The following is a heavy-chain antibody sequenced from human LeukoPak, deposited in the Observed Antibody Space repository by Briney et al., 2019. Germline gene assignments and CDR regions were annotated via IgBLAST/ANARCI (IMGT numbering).Heavy chain of an antibody. V-gene: IGHV3-7*01. D-gene: IGHD3-10*01. CDR1: GFTFSTSW. CDR3: ATDRGTY. CDR2: IKQHGSEI. J-gene: IGHJ4*02. Sequence: GGSLRLSCAASGFTFSTSWMNWVGRAQGKGLEWVALIKQHGSEIYYADSVKGRFTISRDDAASSLYLQMHSLRAEDTAVYYCATDRGTYWGQGTLVTVSS.